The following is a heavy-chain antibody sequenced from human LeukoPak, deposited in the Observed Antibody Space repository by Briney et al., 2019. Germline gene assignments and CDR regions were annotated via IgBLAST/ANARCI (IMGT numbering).Heavy chain of an antibody. Sequence: ASVKVSCKASGYTFTGYYMHWVRQAPGQGLEWMGWINPNSGGTNYAQKFQGRVTMTRDTSISTAYMELSRLRSDDTAVYYCARPERWSGYYPYAFDIWGQGTMVTVSS. V-gene: IGHV1-2*02. D-gene: IGHD3-3*01. J-gene: IGHJ3*02. CDR3: ARPERWSGYYPYAFDI. CDR2: INPNSGGT. CDR1: GYTFTGYY.